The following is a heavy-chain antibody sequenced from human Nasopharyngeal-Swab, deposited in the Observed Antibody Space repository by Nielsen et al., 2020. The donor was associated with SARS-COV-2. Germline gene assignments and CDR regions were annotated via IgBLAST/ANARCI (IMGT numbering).Heavy chain of an antibody. Sequence: ASVKVSCKASGYTFTSYDINWVRQATGQGLEWMGWMNPNSGNTGYAQKFQGRVTITRNTSISTAYMELSSLRSEDTAVYYCARAGIAAILGVYYYGMDVWGQGTTVTVSS. CDR3: ARAGIAAILGVYYYGMDV. V-gene: IGHV1-8*03. J-gene: IGHJ6*02. CDR2: MNPNSGNT. D-gene: IGHD6-13*01. CDR1: GYTFTSYD.